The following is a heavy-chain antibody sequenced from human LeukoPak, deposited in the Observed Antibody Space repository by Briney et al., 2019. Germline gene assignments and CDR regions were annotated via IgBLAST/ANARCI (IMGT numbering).Heavy chain of an antibody. CDR1: GFTFSSYA. D-gene: IGHD3-3*01. Sequence: GGSLRLSCAASGFTFSSYAMHWVRQAPGKGLEWVAVISYDGSNKYYADSVKGRFTISRDNSKSTLYLQMNTLRAEDTAVYYCAKGFDFWSGYYLVPYYFDYWGQGTLVTVSS. CDR2: ISYDGSNK. CDR3: AKGFDFWSGYYLVPYYFDY. J-gene: IGHJ4*02. V-gene: IGHV3-30*14.